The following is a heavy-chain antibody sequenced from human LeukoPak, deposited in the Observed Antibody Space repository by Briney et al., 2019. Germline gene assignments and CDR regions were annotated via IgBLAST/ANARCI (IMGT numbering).Heavy chain of an antibody. V-gene: IGHV3-23*01. J-gene: IGHJ4*02. CDR3: AKDRLGGPYFFHY. D-gene: IGHD3-16*01. CDR1: GFTFIIYA. Sequence: GGSLRLSCAASGFTFIIYAMSWVRQAPGKGLEWVSAISDSGGSTYYADSVKGRFTISRDNSKNTLYLQINSLRAEDTAVYFCAKDRLGGPYFFHYWGQGTLVTVSS. CDR2: ISDSGGST.